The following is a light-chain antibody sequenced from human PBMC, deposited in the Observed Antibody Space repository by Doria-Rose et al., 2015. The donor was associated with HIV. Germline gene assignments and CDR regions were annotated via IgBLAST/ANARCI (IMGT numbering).Light chain of an antibody. Sequence: TQSPSSPSASVGDRVTITCRASQGITSNLNWYQQKAGKAPKLLIFTATTLQSGVPSRFSGGGSGTDFTLTISSLQPEDFATYYCQQTYSFPYSFGQGTKLDIE. J-gene: IGKJ2*01. CDR3: QQTYSFPYS. CDR2: TAT. CDR1: QGITSN. V-gene: IGKV1-39*01.